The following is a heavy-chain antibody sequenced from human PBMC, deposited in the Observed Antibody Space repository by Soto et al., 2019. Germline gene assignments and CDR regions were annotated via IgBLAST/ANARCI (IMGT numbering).Heavy chain of an antibody. V-gene: IGHV4-59*01. CDR2: IYYSGST. CDR3: ARGALWFAELYTGMDV. Sequence: KASETLSLTCTVSGGSISSYYWSWIRQPPGKGLEWIGYIYYSGSTNYNPSLKSRVTISVDTSKNQFSLKLSSVTAADTAVYYCARGALWFAELYTGMDVWGQGTTVTVSS. J-gene: IGHJ6*02. CDR1: GGSISSYY. D-gene: IGHD3-10*01.